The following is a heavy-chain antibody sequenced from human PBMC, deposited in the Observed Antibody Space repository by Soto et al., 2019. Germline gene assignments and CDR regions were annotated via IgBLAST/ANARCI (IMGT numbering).Heavy chain of an antibody. Sequence: VQLLESGGGLVQPGGSLRLSCAASGFTFSSYAMSWVRQAPGKGLEWVSAISGSGGSTYYADSVKGRFTISRDNSKNTLYLQMNSLRAEDTAVYYCAKDAGLPGYSYGYFDYWGQGTLVTVSS. D-gene: IGHD5-18*01. V-gene: IGHV3-23*01. CDR1: GFTFSSYA. J-gene: IGHJ4*02. CDR2: ISGSGGST. CDR3: AKDAGLPGYSYGYFDY.